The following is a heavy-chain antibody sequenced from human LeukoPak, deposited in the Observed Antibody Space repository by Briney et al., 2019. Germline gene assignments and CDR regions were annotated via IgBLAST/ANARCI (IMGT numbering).Heavy chain of an antibody. V-gene: IGHV1-3*03. CDR3: ARDGSRIAVAGTAYYFDY. Sequence: ASVKVSCKASGYTFTSYAMHWVRQAPGQRLEWMGGINACNGNTKYSQEFQGRVTITRGTSASTAYMELSSLRSEDMAVYYCARDGSRIAVAGTAYYFDYWGQGTLVTVSS. CDR1: GYTFTSYA. J-gene: IGHJ4*02. CDR2: INACNGNT. D-gene: IGHD6-19*01.